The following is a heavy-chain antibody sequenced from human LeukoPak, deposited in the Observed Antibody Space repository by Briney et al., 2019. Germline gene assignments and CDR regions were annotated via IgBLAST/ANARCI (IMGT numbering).Heavy chain of an antibody. CDR3: VRATYYYDSSGYRTFDY. CDR1: GGSISSYY. Sequence: SETLSLTCTVSGGSISSYYWSWIRQPPGKGLEWIGYIYYSGSTNYNPSLKSRVTISVDTSKNQFSLKLSSVTAADTAVYYCVRATYYYDSSGYRTFDYWGQGTLVTVSS. J-gene: IGHJ4*02. V-gene: IGHV4-59*12. D-gene: IGHD3-22*01. CDR2: IYYSGST.